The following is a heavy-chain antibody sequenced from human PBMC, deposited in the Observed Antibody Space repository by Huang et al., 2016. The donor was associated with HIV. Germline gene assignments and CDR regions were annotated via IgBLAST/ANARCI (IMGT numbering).Heavy chain of an antibody. D-gene: IGHD3-22*01. V-gene: IGHV4-39*01. CDR3: ARHFSYYDSSGYTPWDAFDI. Sequence: QLQLQGSGPGLVKPSETLSLTCTVSGGSITSSSYYWGWIRQPPGKGLEWVGSIYYSGSTDYNPSRKCRVTVSVDTSKNQFSLKLSSVTAADTAVYYCARHFSYYDSSGYTPWDAFDIWGQGTMVTVSS. J-gene: IGHJ3*02. CDR1: GGSITSSSYY. CDR2: IYYSGST.